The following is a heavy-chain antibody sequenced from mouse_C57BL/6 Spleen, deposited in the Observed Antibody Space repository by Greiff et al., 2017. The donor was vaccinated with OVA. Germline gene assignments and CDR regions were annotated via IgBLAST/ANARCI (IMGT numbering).Heavy chain of an antibody. CDR1: GYTFTSYW. J-gene: IGHJ2*01. D-gene: IGHD3-2*02. V-gene: IGHV1-69*01. Sequence: QVQLKQPGAELVMPGASVKLSCKASGYTFTSYWMHWVKQRPGQGLEWIGEIDPSDSYTNYNQKFKGKSTLTVDKSSSTAYMQLSSLTSEDSAVYYCARWTAQATDYWGQGTTLTVSS. CDR3: ARWTAQATDY. CDR2: IDPSDSYT.